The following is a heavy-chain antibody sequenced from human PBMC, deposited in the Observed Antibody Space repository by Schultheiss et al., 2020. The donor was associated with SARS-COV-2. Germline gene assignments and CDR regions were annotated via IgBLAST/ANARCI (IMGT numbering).Heavy chain of an antibody. J-gene: IGHJ5*02. D-gene: IGHD3-3*01. CDR3: ARHVHPGLEWLSGWFDP. Sequence: SETLSLTCAVYSGSFSGYYWSWIRQPPGKGLEWIGEINHSGSTNYNPSLKSRVTMSVDTSKNQFSLKLSSVTAADTAVYYCARHVHPGLEWLSGWFDPWGQGTLVTVSS. CDR1: SGSFSGYY. V-gene: IGHV4-34*01. CDR2: INHSGST.